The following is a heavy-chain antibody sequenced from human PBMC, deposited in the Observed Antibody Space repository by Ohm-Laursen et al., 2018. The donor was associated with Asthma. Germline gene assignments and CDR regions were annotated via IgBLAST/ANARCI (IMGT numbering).Heavy chain of an antibody. Sequence: ASVKVSCKASGYTFTNYYMHWVRQAPGQGLEWMGVIYPRGGSPTYAQKFPGRVTMTRDTSTSTVYMELSSLRSEDTALYYCVRVFTWSEGWFDPWGQGTLVTVSS. CDR3: VRVFTWSEGWFDP. V-gene: IGHV1-46*01. D-gene: IGHD3-3*01. CDR2: IYPRGGSP. CDR1: GYTFTNYY. J-gene: IGHJ5*02.